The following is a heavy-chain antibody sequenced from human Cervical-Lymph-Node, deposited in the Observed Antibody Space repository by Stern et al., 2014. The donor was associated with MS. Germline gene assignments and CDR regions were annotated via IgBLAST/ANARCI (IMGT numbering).Heavy chain of an antibody. V-gene: IGHV1-46*01. CDR2: INPSGDSA. CDR1: GYTFTSHY. J-gene: IGHJ4*02. D-gene: IGHD3/OR15-3a*01. Sequence: VQLVQSGAEVNKPGASVKVSCKASGYTFTSHYMHWVRQAPGQGLEWVGIINPSGDSASYAQKFQGRVTMTRDTSTSTVYMELSSLRSEDTAVYYCASGTGSKRPTGNYWGQGTLVTVSS. CDR3: ASGTGSKRPTGNY.